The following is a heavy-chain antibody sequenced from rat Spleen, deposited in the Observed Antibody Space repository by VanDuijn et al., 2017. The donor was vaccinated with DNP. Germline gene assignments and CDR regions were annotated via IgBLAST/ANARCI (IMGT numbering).Heavy chain of an antibody. Sequence: EVQLVESGGGLVQPGNSLKLSCAASGFTFSDYAMAWVRQSPKKGLEWVATINGGGGSTYYRDSVKGRFTISRDNAKSTLYLQMDSLRSEETATYYCAKAGGYSPWYFDYWGQGVMVTVSS. V-gene: IGHV5S10*01. CDR2: INGGGGST. CDR3: AKAGGYSPWYFDY. CDR1: GFTFSDYA. J-gene: IGHJ2*01. D-gene: IGHD1-11*01.